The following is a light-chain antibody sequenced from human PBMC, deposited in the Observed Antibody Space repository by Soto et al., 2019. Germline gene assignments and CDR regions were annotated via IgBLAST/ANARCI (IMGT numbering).Light chain of an antibody. CDR1: SSDVGSYNR. V-gene: IGLV2-18*02. J-gene: IGLJ1*01. CDR3: SSYTSSITYV. CDR2: DVS. Sequence: QSVRTQPPSVSGSPGQSVTISCTGTSSDVGSYNRVSWYQQPPGTAPKLMIYDVSNRPSGVPDRFSGSKSGNTASLTISGLQAEDEADYYCSSYTSSITYVFGTGTKVTV.